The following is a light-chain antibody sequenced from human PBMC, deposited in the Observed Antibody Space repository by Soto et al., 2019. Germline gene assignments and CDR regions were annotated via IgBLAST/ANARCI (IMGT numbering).Light chain of an antibody. CDR2: WND. V-gene: IGLV1-47*01. CDR1: SSNIGSHY. Sequence: QSVLTQPPSASGTPGQRVTISCSGSSSNIGSHYVYWFQLLPGTAPKLLIYWNDERPSGGPDRFSGSKSGTSASLAISGLRSDDEADYYCGAWDDRLSGYFFGSGTKLTVL. CDR3: GAWDDRLSGYF. J-gene: IGLJ1*01.